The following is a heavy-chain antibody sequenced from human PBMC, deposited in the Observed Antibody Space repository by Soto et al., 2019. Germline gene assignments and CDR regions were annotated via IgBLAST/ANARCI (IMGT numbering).Heavy chain of an antibody. CDR3: ARSSLSGGRIYYSGMDV. Sequence: QVQLVQSGAELKKPGASVKVSCKASGYTFTSFDINWVRQATGQGLEWMGWMNPNSGNTGYAQKFQGRVTMTRNPSITTADMALSSLYSEDTAVYYCARSSLSGGRIYYSGMDVWGQGTTVTVSS. D-gene: IGHD2-15*01. V-gene: IGHV1-8*01. CDR2: MNPNSGNT. J-gene: IGHJ6*02. CDR1: GYTFTSFD.